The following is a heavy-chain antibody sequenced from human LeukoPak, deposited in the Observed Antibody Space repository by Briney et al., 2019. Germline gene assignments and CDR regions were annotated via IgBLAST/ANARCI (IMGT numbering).Heavy chain of an antibody. Sequence: ASAYTFAKDAISGVPESLKQRLEYMGWISVDNGDTNDAQMLQGRVTMTTDTSTNTAYMELRGLRSDDTAVYYCARANCAGDCYLKHWGQGTLVTVSS. J-gene: IGHJ4*02. V-gene: IGHV1-18*01. CDR1: AYTFAKDA. CDR3: ARANCAGDCYLKH. D-gene: IGHD2-21*02. CDR2: ISVDNGDT.